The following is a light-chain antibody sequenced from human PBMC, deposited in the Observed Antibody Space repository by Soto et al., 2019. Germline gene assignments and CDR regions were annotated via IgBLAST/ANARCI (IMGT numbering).Light chain of an antibody. CDR3: QQYGSAPRT. CDR2: GAS. Sequence: EIVLTQSPGTLSLSPGERATLSCRASQIVSSSYLAWYQQKPGQAPRLLIYGASSRATAIPGRFSGSGSGTDFTLTISRLEPEDFAVYYCQQYGSAPRTFGQGTKVEIK. V-gene: IGKV3-20*01. J-gene: IGKJ1*01. CDR1: QIVSSSY.